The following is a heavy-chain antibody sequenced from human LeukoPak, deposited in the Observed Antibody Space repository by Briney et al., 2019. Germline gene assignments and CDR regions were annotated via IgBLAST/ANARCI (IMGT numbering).Heavy chain of an antibody. V-gene: IGHV3-48*03. CDR2: ITSSGTTI. J-gene: IGHJ6*03. D-gene: IGHD2-15*01. CDR1: GFTFSSYE. Sequence: GGSLRLSCAASGFTFSSYEMTWIRHTPEKGLEWVSGITSSGTTIHYANSVKGRFTISRDNAKNSLYLQMNSLRAEDTAVYYCVRDLAILGYMDVWGKGTTVTISS. CDR3: VRDLAILGYMDV.